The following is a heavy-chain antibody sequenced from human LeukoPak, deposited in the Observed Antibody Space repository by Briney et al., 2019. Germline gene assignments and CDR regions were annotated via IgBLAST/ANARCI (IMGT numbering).Heavy chain of an antibody. Sequence: VASVTVSFTASGYTFTSYAMHWVRQAPGQRLEWMGWINAGNGNTKYSQKFQGRVTITRDTSASTAYMELSSLRSEDTAVYYCARGDIRDALYSYGYVFDYWGQGTLVTVSS. V-gene: IGHV1-3*01. D-gene: IGHD5-18*01. CDR3: ARGDIRDALYSYGYVFDY. CDR1: GYTFTSYA. CDR2: INAGNGNT. J-gene: IGHJ4*02.